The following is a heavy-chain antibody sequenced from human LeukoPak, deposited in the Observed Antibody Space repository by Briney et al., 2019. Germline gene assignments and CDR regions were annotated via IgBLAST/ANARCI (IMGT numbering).Heavy chain of an antibody. D-gene: IGHD6-19*01. V-gene: IGHV3-66*01. CDR3: ARDLAHSSGWDY. J-gene: IGHJ4*02. CDR2: IYSGGST. Sequence: GGSLRLSCAAPGFTVSSNYMSWVRQAPGKGLEWVSVIYSGGSTYYADSVKGRFTISRDNSKNTLYLQMNSLRAEDTAVYYCARDLAHSSGWDYWGQGTLVTVSS. CDR1: GFTVSSNY.